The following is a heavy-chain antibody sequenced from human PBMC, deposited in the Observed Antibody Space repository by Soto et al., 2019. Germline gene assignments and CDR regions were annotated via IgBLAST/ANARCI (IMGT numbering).Heavy chain of an antibody. J-gene: IGHJ6*02. D-gene: IGHD2-15*01. Sequence: QVQLVQSGAEVKKPGASVKVSCMASGYTFTSYDINWVRQATGQGLEWMGWMNPNSGNTGYAQKFQGRVTMTRNTSISTAYMELSSLRSEDTAVYYCARGKLGYCSGGSCYPYYYYYYGMDVWGQGTTVTVSS. CDR2: MNPNSGNT. CDR3: ARGKLGYCSGGSCYPYYYYYYGMDV. CDR1: GYTFTSYD. V-gene: IGHV1-8*01.